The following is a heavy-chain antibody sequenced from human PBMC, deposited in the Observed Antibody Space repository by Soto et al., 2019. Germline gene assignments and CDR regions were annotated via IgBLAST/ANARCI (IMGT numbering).Heavy chain of an antibody. D-gene: IGHD3-3*01. CDR2: IVVGSGNT. V-gene: IGHV1-58*01. J-gene: IGHJ4*02. CDR3: AAVEDFWSGYYSDY. CDR1: GFTFTSSA. Sequence: GALVKVSCKASGFTFTSSAVQWVRQARGQRLEWIGWIVVGSGNTNYAQKFQERVTITRDMSTSTAYMELSSLRSEDTAVYYCAAVEDFWSGYYSDYWGQGTLVTVSS.